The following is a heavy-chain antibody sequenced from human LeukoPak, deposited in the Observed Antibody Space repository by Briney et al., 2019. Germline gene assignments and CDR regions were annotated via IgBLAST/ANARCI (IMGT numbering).Heavy chain of an antibody. CDR1: GYTFTGYY. D-gene: IGHD1-26*01. Sequence: SVKVSCKASGYTFTGYYMHWVRQAPGQGLEWMGGIIPIFGTANYAQKFQGRVTITADESTSTAYMELSSLRSEDTAVYYCARSIVGARGTAFDIWGQGTMVTVSS. CDR3: ARSIVGARGTAFDI. J-gene: IGHJ3*02. CDR2: IIPIFGTA. V-gene: IGHV1-69*13.